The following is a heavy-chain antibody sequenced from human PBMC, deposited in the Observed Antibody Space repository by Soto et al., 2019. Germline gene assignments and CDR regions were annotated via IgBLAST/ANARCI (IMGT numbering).Heavy chain of an antibody. CDR3: DRGGSYSDF. V-gene: IGHV4-30-4*01. D-gene: IGHD3-16*01. Sequence: QVQLQESGPGLVKPSQTLSLTCTVSGGSISSGDYYWSWIRQPPGKGLEWIGYIYYSGNAYYNPSLKSRVAISVDTSKNQLSLNLASVTAADTAVYYCDRGGSYSDFWGQGTLVTVSS. CDR1: GGSISSGDYY. CDR2: IYYSGNA. J-gene: IGHJ4*02.